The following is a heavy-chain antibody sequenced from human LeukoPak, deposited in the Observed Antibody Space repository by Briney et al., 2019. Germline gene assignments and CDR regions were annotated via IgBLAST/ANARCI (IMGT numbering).Heavy chain of an antibody. Sequence: ASVKVSCKASGYTFTSYDIHWVRPATGQGLEWMGWMNPNSGNTGYAQKFQGRVTMTRNTSISTAYMELSSLRSEDTAVYYCAKAVCSSTSCYIFDYWGQGTLVTVSS. V-gene: IGHV1-8*01. J-gene: IGHJ4*02. D-gene: IGHD2-2*01. CDR2: MNPNSGNT. CDR1: GYTFTSYD. CDR3: AKAVCSSTSCYIFDY.